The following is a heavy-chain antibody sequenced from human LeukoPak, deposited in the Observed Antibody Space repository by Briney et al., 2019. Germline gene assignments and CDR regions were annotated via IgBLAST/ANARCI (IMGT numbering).Heavy chain of an antibody. CDR1: GFTFSSYG. CDR3: AKDRGSRYYGTYFDY. D-gene: IGHD3-10*01. V-gene: IGHV3-30*18. J-gene: IGHJ4*02. CDR2: ISYDGSKK. Sequence: GGSLRLSCAASGFTFSSYGMHWVRQAPGKGLEWAAVISYDGSKKYHADSVKGRFTISRDNSKNTLYLQMNSLRAEDTAVYYCAKDRGSRYYGTYFDYWGQGTLVTVSS.